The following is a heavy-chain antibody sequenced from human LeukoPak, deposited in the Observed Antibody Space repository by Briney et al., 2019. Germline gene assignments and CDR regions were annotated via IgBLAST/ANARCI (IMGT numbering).Heavy chain of an antibody. J-gene: IGHJ4*02. V-gene: IGHV3-30*18. CDR3: AKGAIPSIFHFDY. Sequence: GRSLRLSCAASGFTFSSYGMHWVRQAPGKGLEWVAVISYDGSNKYYADSVKGRFTISRDNSKNTLYLQMNSLRAEDTAVYYCAKGAIPSIFHFDYWGQGTLVTVSS. D-gene: IGHD6-6*01. CDR2: ISYDGSNK. CDR1: GFTFSSYG.